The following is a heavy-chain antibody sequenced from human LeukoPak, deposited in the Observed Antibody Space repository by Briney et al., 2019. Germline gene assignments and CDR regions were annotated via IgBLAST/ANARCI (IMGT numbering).Heavy chain of an antibody. CDR3: TRSAFCSSGTCYAGTWFDP. CDR1: GFTFSNYW. Sequence: PGGSLRLSCEASGFTFSNYWMHWVRQAPGKGLVWVSRINGDGSNTVHADSVKGRFSISRDNAKNTLYLQMSSLRAEDTAVYYCTRSAFCSSGTCYAGTWFDPWGQGTLVTVST. D-gene: IGHD2-2*01. V-gene: IGHV3-74*01. CDR2: INGDGSNT. J-gene: IGHJ5*02.